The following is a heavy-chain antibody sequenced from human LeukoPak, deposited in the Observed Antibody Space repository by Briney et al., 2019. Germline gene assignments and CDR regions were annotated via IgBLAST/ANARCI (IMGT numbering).Heavy chain of an antibody. D-gene: IGHD4-17*01. CDR2: IYTSGST. Sequence: ASETLSLTCTVSGDSISSGDYYWSWIRQPTGKGLEWIGRIYTSGSTNYNPSLKSRVTMSVDTSKNQFSLKLSSVTAADTAVYYCARGSDGDYLPDYWGQGTLVTVSS. V-gene: IGHV4-61*02. CDR1: GDSISSGDYY. J-gene: IGHJ4*02. CDR3: ARGSDGDYLPDY.